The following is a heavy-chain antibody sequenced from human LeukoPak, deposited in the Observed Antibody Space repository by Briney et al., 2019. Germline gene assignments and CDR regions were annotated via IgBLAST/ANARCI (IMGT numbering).Heavy chain of an antibody. D-gene: IGHD3-22*01. CDR1: GFTFSSYW. J-gene: IGHJ4*02. CDR2: IKQDGSEK. Sequence: GGSLRLSCAASGFTFSSYWMSWVRQAPGKGLEWVANIKQDGSEKYYVDSVKGRFTISRENAKNSLYLQMNSLRAEDTAVYYCARDSVFGYYDSSGYYSPFDYWGQGTLVTVSS. V-gene: IGHV3-7*01. CDR3: ARDSVFGYYDSSGYYSPFDY.